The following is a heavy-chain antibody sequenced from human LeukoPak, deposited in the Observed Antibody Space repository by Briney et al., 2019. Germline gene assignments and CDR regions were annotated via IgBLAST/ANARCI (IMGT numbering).Heavy chain of an antibody. J-gene: IGHJ3*02. CDR3: AGVAAAGSSTDAFDI. Sequence: GESLKISCKGSGYSFTSYWIGWVRQMPGKGLEWMGIIYPGDSDTRYSPSFQGQVTISADKSISTAYLQWSSLKASDTAMYYCAGVAAAGSSTDAFDIWGQGTMVTVSS. D-gene: IGHD6-13*01. V-gene: IGHV5-51*01. CDR1: GYSFTSYW. CDR2: IYPGDSDT.